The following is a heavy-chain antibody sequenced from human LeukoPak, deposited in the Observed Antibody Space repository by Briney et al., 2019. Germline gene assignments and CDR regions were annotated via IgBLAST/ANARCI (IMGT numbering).Heavy chain of an antibody. CDR1: GFTFSSYA. CDR3: AKELPTTAGYDY. D-gene: IGHD1-1*01. V-gene: IGHV3-23*01. J-gene: IGHJ4*02. Sequence: GGSLRLSCAASGFTFSSYAMTWVRQAPGKGLEWVSTISSSGGSTYYADSVKGRFTISRDSSKNTLYLQMNSLRAEDTAVCYCAKELPTTAGYDYWGQGTLVTVSS. CDR2: ISSSGGST.